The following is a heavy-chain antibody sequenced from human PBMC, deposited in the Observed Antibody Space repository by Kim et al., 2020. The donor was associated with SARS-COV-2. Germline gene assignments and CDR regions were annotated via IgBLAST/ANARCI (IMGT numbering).Heavy chain of an antibody. CDR1: GFTFNAYS. CDR3: ARDFTADYFDY. CDR2: IWYDENKK. J-gene: IGHJ4*02. Sequence: GGSLRLSCAASGFTFNAYSMHWVRQPPGKGLEWVAVIWYDENKKYYADSVKGRFIVSRDNSKNTLYLQMNSLKAEDTAVYYCARDFTADYFDYWGQGTPV. D-gene: IGHD2-21*02. V-gene: IGHV3-33*01.